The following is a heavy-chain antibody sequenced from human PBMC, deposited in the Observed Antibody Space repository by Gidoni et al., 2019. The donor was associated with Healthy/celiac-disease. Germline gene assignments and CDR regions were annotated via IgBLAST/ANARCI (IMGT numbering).Heavy chain of an antibody. V-gene: IGHV3-30*18. D-gene: IGHD3-10*01. CDR2: ISYDGSNK. CDR3: AKVGRYGSGSYYQYYYYYYMDV. Sequence: SSYGMHWVRQAPGKGLEWVAVISYDGSNKYYADSVKGRFTISRDNSKNTLYLQMNSLRAEDTAVYYCAKVGRYGSGSYYQYYYYYYMDVWGKGTTVTVSS. J-gene: IGHJ6*03. CDR1: SSYG.